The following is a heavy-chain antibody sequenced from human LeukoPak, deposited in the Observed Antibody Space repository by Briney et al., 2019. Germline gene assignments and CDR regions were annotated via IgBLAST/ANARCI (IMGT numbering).Heavy chain of an antibody. V-gene: IGHV3-21*04. CDR2: ISSSSSYI. CDR3: AEGLTMIADNWFDT. CDR1: GFTFSSYS. D-gene: IGHD3-22*01. Sequence: GGSLRLSCPASGFTFSSYSMNWVRQAPGKGLEWVSSISSSSSYIYYADSVKGRFTISRDNSKNTTYLQMNSLRAEDTSVDLCAEGLTMIADNWFDTWGQRTLVTVSS. J-gene: IGHJ5*02.